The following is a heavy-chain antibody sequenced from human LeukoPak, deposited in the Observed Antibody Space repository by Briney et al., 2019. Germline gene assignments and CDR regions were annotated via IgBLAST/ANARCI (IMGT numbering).Heavy chain of an antibody. J-gene: IGHJ4*02. CDR1: GGSISSSSYY. CDR3: ARGRLLVAGAEDGYYDSSGYYSSDY. Sequence: SETLSLTCTVSGGSISSSSYYWGWIRQPPGKGLEWIGEINHSGSTNYNPSLKSRVTISVDTSKNQFSLKLSSVTAADTAVYYCARGRLLVAGAEDGYYDSSGYYSSDYWGQGTLVTVSS. CDR2: INHSGST. V-gene: IGHV4-39*07. D-gene: IGHD3-22*01.